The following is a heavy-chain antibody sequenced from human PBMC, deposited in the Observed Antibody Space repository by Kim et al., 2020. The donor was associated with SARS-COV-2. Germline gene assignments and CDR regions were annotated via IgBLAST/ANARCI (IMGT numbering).Heavy chain of an antibody. CDR1: GFTFNSVA. CDR3: AKSPPSCWLFDH. V-gene: IGHV3-23*01. D-gene: IGHD6-19*01. J-gene: IGHJ4*02. CDR2: ITAGGGGCN. Sequence: GGSLRLSCAASGFTFNSVAMNWVRQAPGKGLEWVSSITAGGGGCNFYADSGRGRFTISRDSSRNTLDLHMDSLRAGATAGYYCAKSPPSCWLFDHWGQGALVSVSS.